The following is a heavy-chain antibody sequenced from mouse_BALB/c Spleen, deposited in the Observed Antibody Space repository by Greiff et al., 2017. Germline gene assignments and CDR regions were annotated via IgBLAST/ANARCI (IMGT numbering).Heavy chain of an antibody. V-gene: IGHV2-9*02. Sequence: VKLMESGPGLVAPSQSLSITCTVSGFSLTSYGVHWVRQPPGKGLEWLGVIWAGGSTNYNSALMSRLSISKDNSKSQVFLKMNSLQTDDTAMYYCARSYYYGSSYYYAMDYWGQGTSVTVSS. D-gene: IGHD1-1*01. CDR3: ARSYYYGSSYYYAMDY. J-gene: IGHJ4*01. CDR1: GFSLTSYG. CDR2: IWAGGST.